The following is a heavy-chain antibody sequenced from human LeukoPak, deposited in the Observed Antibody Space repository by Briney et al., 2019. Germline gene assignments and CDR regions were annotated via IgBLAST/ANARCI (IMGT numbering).Heavy chain of an antibody. J-gene: IGHJ4*02. D-gene: IGHD5-18*01. CDR2: IWYDGRGK. CDR1: GFTFSGCG. V-gene: IGHV3-30*02. CDR3: AKDPYSYGSYFDY. Sequence: PGGSQRLSCAASGFTFSGCGMHWVRQAPGKGLEWVAFIWYDGRGKYYTDSVKGRFTISRDNSKNTLYLQMNSLRAEDTAMYYCAKDPYSYGSYFDYWGQGTLVTVSS.